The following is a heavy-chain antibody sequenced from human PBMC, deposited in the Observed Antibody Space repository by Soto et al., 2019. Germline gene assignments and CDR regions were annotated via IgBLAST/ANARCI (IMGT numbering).Heavy chain of an antibody. CDR3: ARAHDFWGGRQQPIDS. CDR2: IYGSGGSGST. J-gene: IGHJ4*02. Sequence: SETLSLTCTVTGDSITSGGYYWSWIRQHPGKGLEWLGYIYGSGGSGSTLYNPSLKSRVSIPVDTSKSQFSLKLSSVTAADTAVYYCARAHDFWGGRQQPIDSWGQGTLVTVSS. V-gene: IGHV4-31*03. CDR1: GDSITSGGYY. D-gene: IGHD3-3*01.